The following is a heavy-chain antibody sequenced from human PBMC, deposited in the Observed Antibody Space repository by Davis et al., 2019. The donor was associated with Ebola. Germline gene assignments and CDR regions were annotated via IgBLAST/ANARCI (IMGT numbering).Heavy chain of an antibody. Sequence: GGSLRLSCAASGFTFSSYSMNWVRQAPGKGLEWVSSISSSSSYIYYADSVKGRFTISRDNAKNSLYLQMNSLKTEDTAIYYCTRPVESNWFDPWGPGTQVTVSS. J-gene: IGHJ5*02. CDR3: TRPVESNWFDP. CDR1: GFTFSSYS. V-gene: IGHV3-21*04. CDR2: ISSSSSYI.